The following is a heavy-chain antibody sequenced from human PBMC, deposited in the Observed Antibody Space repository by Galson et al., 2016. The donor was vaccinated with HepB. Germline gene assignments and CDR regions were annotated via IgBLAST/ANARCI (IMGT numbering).Heavy chain of an antibody. V-gene: IGHV3-30-3*01. CDR2: ISFDGSKK. CDR1: GFTFSTYA. Sequence: SLRLSCAASGFTFSTYAMHWVRQAPGKGLEWVAGISFDGSKKYYADSVKGRFTISRDNSKNTLYLQMNSLRPEDTAVHYCARSKGYYYYAMDGWGQGTTVTVSS. CDR3: ARSKGYYYYAMDG. J-gene: IGHJ6*02.